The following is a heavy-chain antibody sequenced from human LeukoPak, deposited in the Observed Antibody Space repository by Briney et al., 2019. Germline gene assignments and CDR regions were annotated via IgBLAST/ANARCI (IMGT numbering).Heavy chain of an antibody. CDR1: GFTFSSYA. J-gene: IGHJ4*02. CDR2: ISGSGGST. Sequence: GGSLRLPCAASGFTFSSYAMSWVRQAPGKGLEWVSAISGSGGSTYYADSVKGRFTISRDNSKNTLYLQMNSLRAEDMAVYYCAKARVGLRLEFDYWGQGTLVTVSS. D-gene: IGHD4-17*01. V-gene: IGHV3-23*01. CDR3: AKARVGLRLEFDY.